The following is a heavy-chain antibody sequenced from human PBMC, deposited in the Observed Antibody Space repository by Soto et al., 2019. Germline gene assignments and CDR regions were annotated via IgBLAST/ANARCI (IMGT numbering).Heavy chain of an antibody. D-gene: IGHD1-26*01. V-gene: IGHV3-30-3*01. CDR3: ASSLGPTWFDP. CDR1: GFTFSSYA. CDR2: ISYDGSNK. J-gene: IGHJ5*02. Sequence: GGSLRLSCAASGFTFSSYAMHWVRQAPGKGLEWVAVISYDGSNKYYADSVKGRFTISRDNSKNTLYLQMNSLRAEDTAVYYCASSLGPTWFDPWGQGTLVTVPQ.